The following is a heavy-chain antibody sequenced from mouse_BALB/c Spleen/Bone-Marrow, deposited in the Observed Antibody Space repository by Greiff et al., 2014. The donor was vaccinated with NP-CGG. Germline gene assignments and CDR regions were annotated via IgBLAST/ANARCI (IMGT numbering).Heavy chain of an antibody. D-gene: IGHD1-1*01. CDR3: ARDYYGSSYGFAY. Sequence: VQLQQSGPELVKPGASMKISCKASGYSFTGHTMNWVKQSHGKSLEWIGLINPYNGGTSYNQKFKGKATLTVDKSSSTAYMELLSLTSEDSAVYYCARDYYGSSYGFAYWGQGTLVTVSA. CDR2: INPYNGGT. CDR1: GYSFTGHT. J-gene: IGHJ3*01. V-gene: IGHV1-26*01.